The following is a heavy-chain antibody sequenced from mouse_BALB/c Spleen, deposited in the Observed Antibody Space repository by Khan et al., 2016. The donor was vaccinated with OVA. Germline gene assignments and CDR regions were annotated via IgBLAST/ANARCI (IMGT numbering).Heavy chain of an antibody. CDR1: GYTFTSYT. CDR2: INPSNGYT. D-gene: IGHD2-14*01. V-gene: IGHV1-4*01. J-gene: IGHJ3*01. Sequence: QVQLQQSGAELARPGASVKMSCKASGYTFTSYTIHWIKQRPGKGLEWIGYINPSNGYTNYNQKFKDKATLTTDKSSTTAYLQLSSLTSDDSAVYNWGIDGACHRNDGWCAYWGQGTLVTVSA. CDR3: GIDGACHRNDGWCAY.